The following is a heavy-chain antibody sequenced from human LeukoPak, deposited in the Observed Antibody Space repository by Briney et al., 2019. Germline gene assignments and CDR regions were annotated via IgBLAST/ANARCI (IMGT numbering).Heavy chain of an antibody. CDR1: GFTFSSYA. Sequence: GGSLRFSCAASGFTFSSYAMSWVRQAPGKGLEWVSAISGSGDSTYYADSVRGRFTISRDNAKNALYPQMNSLRAEDTAVYYCAKDQGFHYYDSSGNAFDIWGQGTMVTVSS. CDR3: AKDQGFHYYDSSGNAFDI. V-gene: IGHV3-23*01. J-gene: IGHJ3*02. CDR2: ISGSGDST. D-gene: IGHD3-22*01.